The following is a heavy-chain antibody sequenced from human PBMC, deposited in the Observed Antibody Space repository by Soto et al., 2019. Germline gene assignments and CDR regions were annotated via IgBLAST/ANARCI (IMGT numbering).Heavy chain of an antibody. J-gene: IGHJ4*02. Sequence: QLQLVQSWAEVMEPGASVNVSCKASGGTFSSYTVIWVRQAPGQGLEWMGGITPTLNIAKYAEKFQGRVTITADESTSTVNMQLSSLRSEDTAVYFCARGYYSGSNPSSFDYWGQGTLVAGSS. V-gene: IGHV1-69*01. CDR2: ITPTLNIA. D-gene: IGHD1-26*01. CDR1: GGTFSSYT. CDR3: ARGYYSGSNPSSFDY.